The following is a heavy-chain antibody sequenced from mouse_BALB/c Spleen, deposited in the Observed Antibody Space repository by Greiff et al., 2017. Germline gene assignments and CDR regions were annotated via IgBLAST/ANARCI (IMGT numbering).Heavy chain of an antibody. CDR1: GFTFSSYG. CDR3: ARDIITTGAMDY. Sequence: DVKLVESGGGLVQPGGSLKLSCAASGFTFSSYGMSWVRQTPDKRLELVATINSNGGSTYYPDSVKGRFTISRDNAKNTLYLQMSSLKSEDTAMYYCARDIITTGAMDYWGQGTSVTVSS. V-gene: IGHV5-6-3*01. CDR2: INSNGGST. D-gene: IGHD1-1*01. J-gene: IGHJ4*01.